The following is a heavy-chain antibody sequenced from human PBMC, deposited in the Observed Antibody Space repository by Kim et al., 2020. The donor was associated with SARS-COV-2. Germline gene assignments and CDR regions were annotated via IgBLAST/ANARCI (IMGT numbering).Heavy chain of an antibody. CDR3: ARARTVSSSWYGRV. J-gene: IGHJ6*02. CDR2: ISAYNGNT. Sequence: ASVKVSCKASGYTFTSYGISWVRQAPGQGLEWMGWISAYNGNTNYAQKLQGRVTMTTDTSTSTAYMELRSLRSDDTAVYYCARARTVSSSWYGRVWGQGTTVTVSS. D-gene: IGHD6-13*01. CDR1: GYTFTSYG. V-gene: IGHV1-18*01.